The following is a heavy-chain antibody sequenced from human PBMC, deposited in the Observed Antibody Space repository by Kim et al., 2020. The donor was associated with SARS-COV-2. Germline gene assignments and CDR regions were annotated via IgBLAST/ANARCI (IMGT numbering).Heavy chain of an antibody. Sequence: GGSLRLSCAASGFTFSSYGMHWVRQAPGKGLEWVAVISYDGSNKYYADSVKGRFTISRDNSKNTLYLQMNSLRAEDTAVYYCAKDLSRDGYKEYYFDYWGQGTLVTVSS. D-gene: IGHD5-12*01. CDR1: GFTFSSYG. J-gene: IGHJ4*02. CDR3: AKDLSRDGYKEYYFDY. CDR2: ISYDGSNK. V-gene: IGHV3-30*18.